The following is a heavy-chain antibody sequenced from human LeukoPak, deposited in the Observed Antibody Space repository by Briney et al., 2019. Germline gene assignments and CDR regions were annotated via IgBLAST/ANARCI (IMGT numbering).Heavy chain of an antibody. CDR1: GDSINNFY. J-gene: IGHJ4*02. Sequence: SETLSLTCTVSGDSINNFYWSWIRQPPGKGLEWIGNINYSGSTNSNPSLKSRATISVDMSRKHFFLDLSSVTAADTAVYYCARAVHYSGTSDQYTGGSYYFDFWGQGTLVTVSS. V-gene: IGHV4-59*01. CDR3: ARAVHYSGTSDQYTGGSYYFDF. D-gene: IGHD3-10*01. CDR2: INYSGST.